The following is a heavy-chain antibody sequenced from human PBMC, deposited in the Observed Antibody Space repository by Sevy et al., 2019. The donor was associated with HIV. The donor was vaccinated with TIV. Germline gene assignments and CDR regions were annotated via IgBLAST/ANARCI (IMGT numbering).Heavy chain of an antibody. J-gene: IGHJ4*02. CDR1: GFTFSDYY. V-gene: IGHV3-11*01. Sequence: GRSLRLSCAASGFTFSDYYMSWIRQAPGKGLEWVSYISSSGSTIYYADSVKGRFTISRDNPKNSLYLQMNTLRAEDTAVYYGARESQAEQELVRGLFDYWGQGTLVTVSS. D-gene: IGHD6-13*01. CDR3: ARESQAEQELVRGLFDY. CDR2: ISSSGSTI.